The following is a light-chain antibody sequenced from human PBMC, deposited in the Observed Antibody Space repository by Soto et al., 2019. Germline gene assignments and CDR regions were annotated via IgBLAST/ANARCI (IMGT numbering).Light chain of an antibody. Sequence: DIVLTQSPGTLSLSPGQRATLSCRASQSVSSNYLAWYQQRPGQAPRLLIYGASTRATGIPDRFSGSGSGTDFTLTISRLEPEDFAVYYCQHYGSLSWTFGQGTKV. CDR3: QHYGSLSWT. CDR2: GAS. CDR1: QSVSSNY. J-gene: IGKJ1*01. V-gene: IGKV3-20*01.